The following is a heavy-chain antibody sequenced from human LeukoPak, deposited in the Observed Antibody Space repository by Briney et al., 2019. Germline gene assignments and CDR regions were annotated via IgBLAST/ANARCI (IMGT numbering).Heavy chain of an antibody. V-gene: IGHV4-59*01. CDR1: GGSISSYY. CDR3: ARGSKAAPGTFDY. J-gene: IGHJ4*02. CDR2: IYYTGST. Sequence: KPSETLSLTCTVSGGSISSYYWSWIRQPPGKGLEWIGYIYYTGSTDYNPPLKSRVAISVDTSKNQFSLKLSSVTAADTAVYYCARGSKAAPGTFDYWGQGTLVTVSS. D-gene: IGHD6-13*01.